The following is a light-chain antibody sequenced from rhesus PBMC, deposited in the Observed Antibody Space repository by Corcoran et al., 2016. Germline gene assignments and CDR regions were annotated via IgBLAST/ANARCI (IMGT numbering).Light chain of an antibody. CDR3: PHHYGAPFS. CDR2: KAS. J-gene: IGKJ2*01. Sequence: DIQMTQSPSSLSASVGDRVTINCRASENINTYLHWYQQKPGKSPKLLIYKASTLQSGDPSRVSGNGSWTAYTFTISSLQSEDVATYYCPHHYGAPFSFGQGTKVEIK. CDR1: ENINTY. V-gene: IGKV1-74*01.